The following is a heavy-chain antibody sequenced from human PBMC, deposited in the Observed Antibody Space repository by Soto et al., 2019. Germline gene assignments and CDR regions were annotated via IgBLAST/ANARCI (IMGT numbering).Heavy chain of an antibody. V-gene: IGHV3-33*08. CDR1: GFTFSNYG. J-gene: IGHJ4*02. Sequence: PGGSLRLSCAASGFTFSNYGMNWVRKAPGKGLEWVAVIKYNGSNKYYADSVKGRFTISRDNSKNTLYLQMNSLRAEDTAVYYCARDLVGDSSGFGCGYWGQGTLVTVSS. CDR2: IKYNGSNK. CDR3: ARDLVGDSSGFGCGY. D-gene: IGHD3-22*01.